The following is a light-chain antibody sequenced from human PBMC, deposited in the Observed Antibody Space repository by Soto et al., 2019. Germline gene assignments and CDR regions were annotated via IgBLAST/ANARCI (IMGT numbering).Light chain of an antibody. V-gene: IGLV1-40*01. CDR2: GNS. Sequence: QSVLTQPPSVSGAPGQRVTISCTGSSSNIGAGYDVHWYQQLPGTAPKLLIDGNSNRPSGVPDRFSGSKTGTSASLAITGLQAEDEDDYYCKSYDSRLSAAYVFGTGTKLTVL. CDR1: SSNIGAGYD. CDR3: KSYDSRLSAAYV. J-gene: IGLJ1*01.